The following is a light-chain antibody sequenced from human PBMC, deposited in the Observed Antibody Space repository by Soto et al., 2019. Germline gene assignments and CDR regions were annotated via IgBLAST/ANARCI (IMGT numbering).Light chain of an antibody. CDR1: SSNIGDNY. V-gene: IGLV1-47*01. CDR2: RNN. Sequence: SVLTQPPSASGTPGQKVTISCSGSSSNIGDNYVYWHQQLPGTAPKLLIYRNNQRPSGVPDRFSGSKSGTSASLAISGLRSEDEADYYCAAWDDSLSGDVFGPGTKLTVL. CDR3: AAWDDSLSGDV. J-gene: IGLJ1*01.